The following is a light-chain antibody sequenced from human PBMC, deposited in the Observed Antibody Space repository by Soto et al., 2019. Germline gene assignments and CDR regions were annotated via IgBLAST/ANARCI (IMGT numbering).Light chain of an antibody. Sequence: DIQMTQSPSSLSASVGDRVTITCRASQGISNYLAWYQQKPGKVPKLLIYAASTLQSGVPSRFSGSGSGTDYTLTISSLQPEDVATYYCQKYNSAPRLTFGGGTKVEIK. V-gene: IGKV1-27*01. CDR2: AAS. CDR1: QGISNY. J-gene: IGKJ4*01. CDR3: QKYNSAPRLT.